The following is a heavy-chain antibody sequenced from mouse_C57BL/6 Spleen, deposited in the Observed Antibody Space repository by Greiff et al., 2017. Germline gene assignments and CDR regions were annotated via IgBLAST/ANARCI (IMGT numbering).Heavy chain of an antibody. J-gene: IGHJ1*03. CDR2: ISSGSSTI. CDR3: ARSWYFDV. Sequence: DVQLQESGGGLVKPGGSLKLSCAASGFTFSDYGMHWVRQAPEKGLEWVAYISSGSSTIYYADTVKGRFTISRDNAKNTLFLQMTSLRSEDTAMYYCARSWYFDVWGTGTTVTVSS. V-gene: IGHV5-17*01. CDR1: GFTFSDYG.